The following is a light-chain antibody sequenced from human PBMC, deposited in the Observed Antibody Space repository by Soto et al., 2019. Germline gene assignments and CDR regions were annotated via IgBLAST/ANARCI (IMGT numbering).Light chain of an antibody. J-gene: IGLJ1*01. CDR1: NSGVVNYEY. CDR2: EGR. CDR3: SSYSISTAYL. Sequence: QSALSQPASVSGSPGQSITISCTGINSGVVNYEYVSWYQQFPDKAPKLIIYEGRERPSGVSDRFSGSKSDNAASLTISVLQTEDEADYFCSSYSISTAYLFGTGTKLTVL. V-gene: IGLV2-14*02.